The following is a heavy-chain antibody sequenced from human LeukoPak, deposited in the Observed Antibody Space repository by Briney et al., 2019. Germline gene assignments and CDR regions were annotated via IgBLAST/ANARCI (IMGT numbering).Heavy chain of an antibody. CDR3: AKDIWGMGAAGTRFDP. J-gene: IGHJ5*02. CDR1: GFTFSSYS. Sequence: GGSLRLSCAASGFTFSSYSMNWVRQAPGKGLEWVSSISSSSSYIYYADSVKGRFTISRDNAKNSLYLQMNSLRAEDTAVYYCAKDIWGMGAAGTRFDPWGQGTLVTVSS. D-gene: IGHD6-13*01. CDR2: ISSSSSYI. V-gene: IGHV3-21*01.